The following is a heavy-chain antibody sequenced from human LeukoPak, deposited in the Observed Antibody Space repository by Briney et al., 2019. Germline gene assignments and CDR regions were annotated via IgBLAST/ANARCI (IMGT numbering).Heavy chain of an antibody. D-gene: IGHD5-12*01. CDR1: GGSISSSSYY. CDR3: ARLGGYSGYDYPHFDY. Sequence: SETLSLTCTVSGGSISSSSYYWGWIRQPPGKGLEWIGSIYYSGSTYYNPSLKSRVTISVDTSKNQFSLKLSFVTAADTAVYYCARLGGYSGYDYPHFDYWGQGTLVTVSS. V-gene: IGHV4-39*01. J-gene: IGHJ4*02. CDR2: IYYSGST.